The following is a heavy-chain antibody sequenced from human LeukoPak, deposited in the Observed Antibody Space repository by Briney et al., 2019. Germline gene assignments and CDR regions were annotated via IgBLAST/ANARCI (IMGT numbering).Heavy chain of an antibody. CDR2: ISSSSSYI. D-gene: IGHD4-17*01. CDR1: GFTFSSYS. Sequence: GGSLRLSCAAAGFTFSSYSMNWVRQAPGKGLEWVSSISSSSSYIYYADSVKGRFTISRDNAKNSLYLQMNSLRAEDTAVYYCAGGDHGDYNWFDPWGQGTLVTVSS. J-gene: IGHJ5*02. V-gene: IGHV3-21*01. CDR3: AGGDHGDYNWFDP.